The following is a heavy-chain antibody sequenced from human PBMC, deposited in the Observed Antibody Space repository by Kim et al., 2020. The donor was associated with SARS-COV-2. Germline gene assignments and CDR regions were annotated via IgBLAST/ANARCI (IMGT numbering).Heavy chain of an antibody. CDR3: AKAHGEYQLLDY. CDR1: GFTFDDYA. V-gene: IGHV3-9*01. J-gene: IGHJ4*02. CDR2: ISWNSGSI. D-gene: IGHD2-2*01. Sequence: GGSLRLSCAASGFTFDDYAMHWVRQAPGKGLEWVSGISWNSGSIGYADSVKGRFTISRDNAKNSLYLQMNSLRAEDTALYYCAKAHGEYQLLDYWGQGTLVTVSS.